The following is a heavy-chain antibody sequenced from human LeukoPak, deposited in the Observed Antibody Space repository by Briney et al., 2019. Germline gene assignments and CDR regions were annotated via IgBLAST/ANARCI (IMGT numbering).Heavy chain of an antibody. Sequence: PGGSLRLSCAASGFTFSTYAMHWVRQAPGKGLEWVAFVRHDGTNQYYADSVKGRFTISRDNAKNSLYLQMNSLRAEDTAVYYCARTTYCGGDCYPNGGFDYWGQGTLVTVSS. V-gene: IGHV3-30*02. CDR3: ARTTYCGGDCYPNGGFDY. CDR1: GFTFSTYA. CDR2: VRHDGTNQ. D-gene: IGHD2-21*02. J-gene: IGHJ4*02.